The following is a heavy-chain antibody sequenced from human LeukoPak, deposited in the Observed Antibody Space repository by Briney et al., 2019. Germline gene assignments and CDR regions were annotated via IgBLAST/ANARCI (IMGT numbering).Heavy chain of an antibody. CDR3: ARVASPSYGDYEIVY. CDR2: ISAYNGNT. Sequence: ASVKVSCKASGCTFTSYGISWVRQAPGQGLEWMGWISAYNGNTNYAQKLQGRVTMTTDTSTSTAYMELRSLRSDDTAVYYCARVASPSYGDYEIVYWGQGTLVTVSS. J-gene: IGHJ4*02. V-gene: IGHV1-18*01. CDR1: GCTFTSYG. D-gene: IGHD4-17*01.